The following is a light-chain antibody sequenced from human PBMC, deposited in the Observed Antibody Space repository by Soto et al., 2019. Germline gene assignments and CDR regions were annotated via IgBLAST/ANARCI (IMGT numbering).Light chain of an antibody. Sequence: EIVMTQSPATLSLSPGERATLSCRASQSINNNLAWYQQHLGQGPRLLIYGASSRATGIPARFSGSGSGTGFTLTISSLQSEDFAIYYCQQYNDWPLTFGGGTKVEIK. CDR2: GAS. CDR1: QSINNN. V-gene: IGKV3-15*01. CDR3: QQYNDWPLT. J-gene: IGKJ4*01.